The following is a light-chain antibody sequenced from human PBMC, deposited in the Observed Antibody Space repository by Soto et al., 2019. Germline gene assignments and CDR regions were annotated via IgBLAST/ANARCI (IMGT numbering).Light chain of an antibody. CDR3: HRRSPLPCT. CDR2: DAS. CDR1: WSITTY. J-gene: IGKJ3*01. Sequence: EIVLTQSPAPLSSSPGERATLSCRASWSITTYFNWYQQKPDQAPRLLIYDASNRATGIHATFSGTGSGTDFTLTISGLEPEDFAVYDLHRRSPLPCTFGPGTKVDIK. V-gene: IGKV3-11*01.